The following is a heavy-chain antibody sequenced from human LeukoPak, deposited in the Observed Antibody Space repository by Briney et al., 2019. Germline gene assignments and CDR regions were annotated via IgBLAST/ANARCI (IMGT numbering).Heavy chain of an antibody. Sequence: PSETLSLTCTVSGYSISSGYYWGWIRRPPGKGLEWIGSIYHSGSTYYNPSLKSRVTISVDTSKNQFSLKLSSVTAADTAVYYCARDGYQPPPRGFDYWGQGTLVTVSS. CDR2: IYHSGST. CDR1: GYSISSGYY. D-gene: IGHD5-12*01. J-gene: IGHJ4*02. V-gene: IGHV4-38-2*02. CDR3: ARDGYQPPPRGFDY.